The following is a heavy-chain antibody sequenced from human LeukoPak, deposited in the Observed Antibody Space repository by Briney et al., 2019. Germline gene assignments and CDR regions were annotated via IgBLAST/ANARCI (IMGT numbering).Heavy chain of an antibody. CDR2: ISNDGSTT. D-gene: IGHD7-27*01. V-gene: IGHV3-74*01. CDR3: NVRWGPNSDY. Sequence: GGSLRLSCAASGFTFSNAWMHWVRQTPGKGLLWVSRISNDGSTTHYADSVKGRFTISRDNAKNTLFLHMNSLRAEDTAVYYCNVRWGPNSDYWGQGTLVTVSS. CDR1: GFTFSNAW. J-gene: IGHJ4*02.